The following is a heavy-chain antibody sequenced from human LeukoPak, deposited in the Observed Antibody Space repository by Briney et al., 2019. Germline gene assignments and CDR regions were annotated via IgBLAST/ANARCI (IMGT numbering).Heavy chain of an antibody. CDR2: INHSGST. CDR1: AGSFIGFH. V-gene: IGHV4-34*01. J-gene: IGHJ3*02. Sequence: SETLSLTCAVYAGSFIGFHWNWIRQPPGKGLEWIGDINHSGSTNYNPPLTSRVTISVDTSKNQFSLKLRSVTAADTAVYYCARVYGSGYDFRGAFDIWGQGTMVTVSS. D-gene: IGHD5-12*01. CDR3: ARVYGSGYDFRGAFDI.